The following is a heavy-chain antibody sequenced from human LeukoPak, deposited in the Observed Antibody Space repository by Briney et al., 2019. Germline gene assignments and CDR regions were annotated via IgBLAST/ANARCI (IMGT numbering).Heavy chain of an antibody. V-gene: IGHV4-39*07. J-gene: IGHJ2*01. CDR2: INHSGST. CDR1: GGSISSSSYY. Sequence: PSETLSLTCTVSGGSISSSSYYWGWIRQPPGKGLEWIGEINHSGSTNYNPSLKSRVTISVDTSKNQFSLKLSSVTAADTAVYYCARVPGNWYFDLWGRGTLVTVSS. CDR3: ARVPGNWYFDL.